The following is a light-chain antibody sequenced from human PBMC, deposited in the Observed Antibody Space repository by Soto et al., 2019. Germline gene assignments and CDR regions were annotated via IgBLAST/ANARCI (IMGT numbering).Light chain of an antibody. V-gene: IGKV1-17*01. J-gene: IGKJ2*01. CDR3: LQHTSNPYT. Sequence: QLTQSPSSLSASVGDRVTVTCRASQAIGNYLDWFQQKPGKAPDHLISAASTVRSGVPSRFSGSGSGKESTLTISALQAEDFATYYCLQHTSNPYTFGQGTKPEVK. CDR2: AAS. CDR1: QAIGNY.